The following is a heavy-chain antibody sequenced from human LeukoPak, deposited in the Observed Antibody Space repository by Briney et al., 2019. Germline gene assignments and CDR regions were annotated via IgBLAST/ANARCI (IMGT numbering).Heavy chain of an antibody. CDR2: INSDGSST. CDR1: GFTFSSYW. D-gene: IGHD3-22*01. CDR3: AREGAYYDSSGYYYYYYMDV. V-gene: IGHV3-74*01. Sequence: PGGSLRLSCAASGFTFSSYWMHWVRQAPGKGLVWVSRINSDGSSTSYADSVKGRFTTSRDNAKNTLYLQMNSLRAEDTAVYYCAREGAYYDSSGYYYYYYMDVWGKGTTVTVSS. J-gene: IGHJ6*03.